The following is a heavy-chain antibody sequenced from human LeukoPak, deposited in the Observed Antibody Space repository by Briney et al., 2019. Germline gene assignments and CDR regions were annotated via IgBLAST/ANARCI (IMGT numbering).Heavy chain of an antibody. Sequence: GGSLRLSCAASGFSLSSYSVNWVRQAPGKGLEWVSYIRSSGSTIYYADSVRGRFTISGDIAKNSLYLQMNSLRDEDTAVYYCARGHDYAFDYWGQGTLVTVSS. D-gene: IGHD4/OR15-4a*01. J-gene: IGHJ4*02. CDR3: ARGHDYAFDY. CDR1: GFSLSSYS. CDR2: IRSSGSTI. V-gene: IGHV3-48*02.